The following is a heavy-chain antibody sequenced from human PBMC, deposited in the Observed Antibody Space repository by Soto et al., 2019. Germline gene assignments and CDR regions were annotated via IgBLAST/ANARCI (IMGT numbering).Heavy chain of an antibody. Sequence: GGSLRLSCATSGFIFSDYAMSWVRQAPGKGLEWVSVVGGQGSNTYYADSVRGRFTVSRDDSRNTLYLRMDSLRVEDTAVYYCAKDFVSRNDIHDPFDLWGHGTMVTVSS. CDR2: VGGQGSNT. D-gene: IGHD1-1*01. V-gene: IGHV3-23*01. CDR1: GFIFSDYA. CDR3: AKDFVSRNDIHDPFDL. J-gene: IGHJ3*01.